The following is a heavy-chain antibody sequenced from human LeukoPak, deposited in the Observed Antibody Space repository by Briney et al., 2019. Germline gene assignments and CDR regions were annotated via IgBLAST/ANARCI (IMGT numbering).Heavy chain of an antibody. CDR1: GYTLSSYT. V-gene: IGHV1-3*01. CDR3: AREVAI. D-gene: IGHD2-15*01. CDR2: IYAGNGNV. J-gene: IGHJ4*02. Sequence: ASVKASCKASGYTLSSYTLHWVRQAPGQRPEWMGCIYAGNGNVKYSQNFQGRVTITRDTSASTAYMELSSLRSEDTAVYYCAREVAIWGQGTLVTVSS.